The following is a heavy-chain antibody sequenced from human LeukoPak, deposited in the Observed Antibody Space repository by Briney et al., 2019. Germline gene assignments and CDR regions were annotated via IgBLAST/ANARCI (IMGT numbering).Heavy chain of an antibody. CDR1: GFTFSSYA. D-gene: IGHD3-10*01. CDR2: ISYDGSNK. CDR3: AKAGDYYGSGLSPDYFDY. J-gene: IGHJ4*02. V-gene: IGHV3-30*18. Sequence: GGSLRLSCAASGFTFSSYAMSWVRHAPGKGLEGVAVISYDGSNKYYEDSVKGRFTISRDNSKNTLYLQMNSLRAEDTAVYYCAKAGDYYGSGLSPDYFDYWGQGTLVTVSS.